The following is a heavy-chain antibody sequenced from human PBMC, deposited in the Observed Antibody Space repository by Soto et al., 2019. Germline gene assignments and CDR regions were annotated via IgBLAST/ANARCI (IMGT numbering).Heavy chain of an antibody. J-gene: IGHJ6*02. Sequence: GGSLRLSCAASGFTFSSYSMNWVRQAPGKGLEWVSSISSSSSYIYYADSVKGRFTISRDNAKNPLYLQMNSLRAEDTAVYYCARDADYDSSGYYPGDYGMDVWGQGTTVTVS. CDR1: GFTFSSYS. CDR2: ISSSSSYI. CDR3: ARDADYDSSGYYPGDYGMDV. V-gene: IGHV3-21*01. D-gene: IGHD3-22*01.